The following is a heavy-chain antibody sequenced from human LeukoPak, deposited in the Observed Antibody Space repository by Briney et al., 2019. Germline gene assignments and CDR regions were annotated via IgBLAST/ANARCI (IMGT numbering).Heavy chain of an antibody. V-gene: IGHV3-30*03. D-gene: IGHD5-18*01. CDR3: ALTYRGYSYGPIDY. Sequence: PGRSLRLCCAASGFTFSSYGMHWVRQAPGKGLEWVAVISYDGSNKYYADSVKGRFTISRDNSKNTLYLQMNSLRAEDTAVYYCALTYRGYSYGPIDYWGQGTLVTVSS. CDR1: GFTFSSYG. CDR2: ISYDGSNK. J-gene: IGHJ4*02.